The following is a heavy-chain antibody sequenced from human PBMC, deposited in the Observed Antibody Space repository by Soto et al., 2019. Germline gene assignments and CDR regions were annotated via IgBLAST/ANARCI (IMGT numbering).Heavy chain of an antibody. J-gene: IGHJ6*03. CDR3: AREREYDFWSGYQPYYYYMDV. Sequence: GGSLRLSCAASGFTVSSNYMSWVRQAPGKGLEWVSVIYSGGSTYYAGSVKGRFTISRDNSKNTLYLQMNSLRAEDTAVYYCAREREYDFWSGYQPYYYYMDVWGKGTTLTVSS. D-gene: IGHD3-3*01. V-gene: IGHV3-66*01. CDR2: IYSGGST. CDR1: GFTVSSNY.